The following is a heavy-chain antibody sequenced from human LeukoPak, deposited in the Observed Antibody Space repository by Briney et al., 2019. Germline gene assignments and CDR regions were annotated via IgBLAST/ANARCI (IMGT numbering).Heavy chain of an antibody. Sequence: SETLSLTCAVSGYSISSGYYWGWIRQPPGKGLEWIGSIYHSGSTYYNPSLKRRVTISVDTSKNQFSLKLSTVTAADTAVYYCARHRLAGLYPNWFDPWGQGTLVTVSS. CDR3: ARHRLAGLYPNWFDP. V-gene: IGHV4-38-2*01. D-gene: IGHD2/OR15-2a*01. CDR2: IYHSGST. J-gene: IGHJ5*02. CDR1: GYSISSGYY.